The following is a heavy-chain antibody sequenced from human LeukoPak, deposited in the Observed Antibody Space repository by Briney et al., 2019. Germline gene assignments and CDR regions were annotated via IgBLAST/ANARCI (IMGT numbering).Heavy chain of an antibody. CDR3: AKGARSSTGAFDI. CDR1: GFTFDDYA. D-gene: IGHD1-14*01. CDR2: ISWNSGSI. J-gene: IGHJ3*02. V-gene: IGHV3-9*03. Sequence: GGSLRLSCAASGFTFDDYAMHWVRQAPGKGLEWVSGISWNSGSIGYADSVKGRFTISRDNAKNSLYLQMNSLRAEDMALYYCAKGARSSTGAFDIWGQGTMVTVFS.